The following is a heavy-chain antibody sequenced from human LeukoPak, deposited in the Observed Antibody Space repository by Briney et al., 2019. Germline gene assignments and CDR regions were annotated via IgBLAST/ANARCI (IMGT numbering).Heavy chain of an antibody. CDR2: INHSGST. CDR3: ARDSYDILTGPSPFDY. J-gene: IGHJ4*02. Sequence: SETLSLTCAVYGGSFSGYYWSWIRQPPGKGLERIGEINHSGSTNYNPSLKSRVTISVDTSKNQFSLKLSSVTAADTAVYYCARDSYDILTGPSPFDYWGQGTLVTVSS. CDR1: GGSFSGYY. V-gene: IGHV4-34*01. D-gene: IGHD3-9*01.